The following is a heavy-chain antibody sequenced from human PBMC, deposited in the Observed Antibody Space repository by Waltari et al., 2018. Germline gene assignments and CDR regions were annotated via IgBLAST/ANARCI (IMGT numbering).Heavy chain of an antibody. J-gene: IGHJ6*02. D-gene: IGHD3-10*01. CDR2: ISGSGGTT. CDR1: GFTFSSYA. CDR3: ARAPRGADYYYYGMDV. V-gene: IGHV3-23*01. Sequence: EVQLLESGGGLVQPGGSLRLSCAASGFTFSSYAMSWVRQAPGKGLEWVSAISGSGGTTYYTDSVKGRFTISRDSSKNTLYLQMNSLRAEDTAVYYCARAPRGADYYYYGMDVWGQGTTVTVSS.